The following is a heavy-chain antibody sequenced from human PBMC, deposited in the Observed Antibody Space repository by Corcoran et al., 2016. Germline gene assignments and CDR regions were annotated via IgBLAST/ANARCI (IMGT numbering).Heavy chain of an antibody. Sequence: QVQLQQWGAGLLKPSETLSLTCAVYGGSFSGYYWSWIRQPPGKGLEWIGEINHSGSTNYNPSLKSRVTISVDTSKNQFSLKLSSVTAADTAVYYWARGGEDSRGGSWGYYFDYWGQGTLVTVSS. CDR2: INHSGST. CDR1: GGSFSGYY. V-gene: IGHV4-34*01. CDR3: ARGGEDSRGGSWGYYFDY. D-gene: IGHD6-19*01. J-gene: IGHJ4*02.